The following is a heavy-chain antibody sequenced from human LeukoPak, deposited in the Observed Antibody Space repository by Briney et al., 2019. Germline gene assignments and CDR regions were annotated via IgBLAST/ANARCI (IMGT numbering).Heavy chain of an antibody. CDR1: GFTFSSYE. CDR2: ISGSGGST. J-gene: IGHJ6*03. D-gene: IGHD3-9*01. CDR3: AKDGQVLRYFDWFRPTDMDV. Sequence: SGGSLRLSCAASGFTFSSYEMNWVRQAPGKGLEWVSAISGSGGSTYYADSVKGRFTISRDNSKNTLYLQMNSLRAEDTAVYYCAKDGQVLRYFDWFRPTDMDVWGKGTTVTVSS. V-gene: IGHV3-23*01.